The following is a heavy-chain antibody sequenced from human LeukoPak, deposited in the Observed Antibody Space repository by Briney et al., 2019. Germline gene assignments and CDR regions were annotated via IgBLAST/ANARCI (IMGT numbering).Heavy chain of an antibody. J-gene: IGHJ4*02. CDR1: EFTVSSNY. D-gene: IGHD3-3*02. CDR3: VRIGGISKGDY. CDR2: IYSGGST. V-gene: IGHV3-66*01. Sequence: PGGSLRLSCTASEFTVSSNYMSWVRQAPGKGLEWVSLIYSGGSTYYVDSVKGRFTVSRDTSRDTLYLQMNSLRAEDTAIYYCVRIGGISKGDYWGQGTLVTVSS.